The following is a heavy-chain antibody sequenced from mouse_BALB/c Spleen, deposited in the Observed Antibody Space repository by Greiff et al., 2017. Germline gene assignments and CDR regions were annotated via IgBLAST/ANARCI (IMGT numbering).Heavy chain of an antibody. Sequence: EVMLEQSGGGLVQPGRSRTLSCAASGFTFSSFGMHWVRQAPEKGLEWVAYISSGSSTNYYADTVKGRFTISRDNPKNTLFLQMTSLTSEDTAMYYCARYGGTYAMDYWGQGTTVTVSS. CDR2: ISSGSSTN. V-gene: IGHV5-17*02. CDR1: GFTFSSFG. D-gene: IGHD1-1*01. J-gene: IGHJ4*01. CDR3: ARYGGTYAMDY.